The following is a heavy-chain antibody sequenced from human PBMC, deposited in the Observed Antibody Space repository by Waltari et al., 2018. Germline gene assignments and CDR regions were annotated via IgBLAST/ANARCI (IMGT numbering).Heavy chain of an antibody. CDR1: GGSISSSSYY. J-gene: IGHJ4*02. D-gene: IGHD1-1*01. Sequence: QLQLQESGPGLVKPSETLSLTCTVSGGSISSSSYYWGWIRQPPGKGLEWIGSIYYSGSTYYNPSLKSRVTISVDTSKNQFSLKLSSVTAADTAVYYCARVGVDWNDYYFDYWGQGTLV. CDR2: IYYSGST. CDR3: ARVGVDWNDYYFDY. V-gene: IGHV4-39*07.